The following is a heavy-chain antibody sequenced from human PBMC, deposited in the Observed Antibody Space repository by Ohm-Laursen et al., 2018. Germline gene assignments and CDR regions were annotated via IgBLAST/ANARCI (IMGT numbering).Heavy chain of an antibody. D-gene: IGHD3-22*01. J-gene: IGHJ4*02. CDR1: GGSISSYY. CDR2: IYYSGTT. CDR3: ASHNFDSSGYYSPPRY. Sequence: SETLSLTCTVSGGSISSYYWSWIRQPPGKGLEWIGYIYYSGTTNYNPSLLGRVTISLDTSKNQSSLKLSSVTAADTAVYYCASHNFDSSGYYSPPRYWGQGTLVTVSS. V-gene: IGHV4-59*08.